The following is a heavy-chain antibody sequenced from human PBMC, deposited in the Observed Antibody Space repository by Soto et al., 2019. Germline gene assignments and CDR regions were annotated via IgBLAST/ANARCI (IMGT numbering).Heavy chain of an antibody. CDR1: GASMSSGGYY. Sequence: QVQLQESGPGLVKPSQTLSLTCTVSGASMSSGGYYWTWIRQSPGKGLEWIGYIYYSGSTYYNPSPGSRVAISLETSRSQFSLTLHSVTAADTAIYYCARDRHNNFFDPWGQGTLVTVSS. D-gene: IGHD6-6*01. CDR3: ARDRHNNFFDP. J-gene: IGHJ5*02. CDR2: IYYSGST. V-gene: IGHV4-31*03.